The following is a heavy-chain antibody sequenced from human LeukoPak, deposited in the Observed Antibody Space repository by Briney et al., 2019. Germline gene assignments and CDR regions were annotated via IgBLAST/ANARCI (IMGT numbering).Heavy chain of an antibody. CDR2: TYYSGSTS. J-gene: IGHJ5*02. D-gene: IGHD6-13*01. CDR3: ASLISAAATS. CDR1: GGSISRSSYA. Sequence: PSETLSLTCTVSGGSISRSSYAWGWIRQPPGKGLEWIASTYYSGSTSSYNPSLKSRVTISVDTSKNQFPLELSSVTAADTAVYYCASLISAAATSWGQGTLVTVSS. V-gene: IGHV4-39*01.